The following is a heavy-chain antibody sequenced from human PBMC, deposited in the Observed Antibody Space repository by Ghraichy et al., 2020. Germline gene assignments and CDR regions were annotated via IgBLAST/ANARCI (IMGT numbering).Heavy chain of an antibody. Sequence: LSLTCAASGFTFSSYAMSWVRQAPGKGLEWVSAISGSGGSTYYADSVKGRFTISRDNSKNTLYLQMNSLRAEDTAVYYCAKGYYYDSSGYSTASGMDVWGQGTTVTVSS. CDR1: GFTFSSYA. D-gene: IGHD3-22*01. CDR2: ISGSGGST. CDR3: AKGYYYDSSGYSTASGMDV. J-gene: IGHJ6*02. V-gene: IGHV3-23*01.